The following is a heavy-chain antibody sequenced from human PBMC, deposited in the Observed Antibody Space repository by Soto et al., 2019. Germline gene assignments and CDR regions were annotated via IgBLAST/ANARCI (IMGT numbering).Heavy chain of an antibody. V-gene: IGHV3-21*01. J-gene: IGHJ4*02. Sequence: LRLSCAASGFTFSDYSINWVRQAPGKGLEWVSVISSSSNYIYYADSVKGRFTISRDNAKNSLYLQMNSLRAEDTAVYYCARDYSDNPITMIVAPLDYWGQGTLVTVSS. CDR3: ARDYSDNPITMIVAPLDY. D-gene: IGHD3-22*01. CDR1: GFTFSDYS. CDR2: ISSSSNYI.